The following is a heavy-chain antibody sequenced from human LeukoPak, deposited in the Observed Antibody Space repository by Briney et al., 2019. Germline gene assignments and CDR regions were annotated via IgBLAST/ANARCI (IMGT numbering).Heavy chain of an antibody. J-gene: IGHJ6*03. CDR2: ISGSGGST. CDR3: ARDKLRGSAGNYYYMDV. Sequence: GGSLRLSCTASGFTFSSYGMSWVRQAPGKGLEWVSAISGSGGSTYYADSVKGRFTISRDNSKNTLFLQMNSLSADDTAVYYCARDKLRGSAGNYYYMDVWGKGTTVTVSS. D-gene: IGHD1-26*01. CDR1: GFTFSSYG. V-gene: IGHV3-23*01.